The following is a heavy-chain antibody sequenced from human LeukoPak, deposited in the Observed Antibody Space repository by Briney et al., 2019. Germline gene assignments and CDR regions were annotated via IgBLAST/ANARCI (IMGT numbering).Heavy chain of an antibody. V-gene: IGHV3-30*04. CDR2: ISYDGSNK. D-gene: IGHD3/OR15-3a*01. Sequence: GVSLRLSCAASGCTFSSYAMHWVRQAPGKGMEWVAVISYDGSNKYYADSVKGRFTISRDNSKNTLYLQMNILRAEDTAVYYCERSRGLAFDYWGQGTLVTVSS. CDR1: GCTFSSYA. J-gene: IGHJ4*02. CDR3: ERSRGLAFDY.